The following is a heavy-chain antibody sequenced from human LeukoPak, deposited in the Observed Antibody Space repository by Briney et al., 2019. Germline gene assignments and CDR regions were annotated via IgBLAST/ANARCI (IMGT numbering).Heavy chain of an antibody. V-gene: IGHV3-30*02. CDR2: IRYDGSNK. CDR3: AKDQVLIAAAGTGAHH. Sequence: PGGSLRLSCAASGFTFSSYGMHWVRQAPGKGLEWVAFIRYDGSNKYYADSVKGRFTISRDNSKNTLYLQMNSLRAEDTAVYYCAKDQVLIAAAGTGAHHWGQGTLVTVSS. CDR1: GFTFSSYG. J-gene: IGHJ5*02. D-gene: IGHD6-13*01.